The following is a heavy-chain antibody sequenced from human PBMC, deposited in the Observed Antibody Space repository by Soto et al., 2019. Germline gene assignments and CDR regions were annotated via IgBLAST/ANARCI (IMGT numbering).Heavy chain of an antibody. V-gene: IGHV2-5*02. CDR3: ARRSGAKSGDHFDY. J-gene: IGHJ4*02. Sequence: QITLKESGPTLVKPTQTLTLTCTLSGFSLSTSRVGVGWIRQRPGKALEWLGIMYWDDDKRYRPSLESRLTITKDTSKNQVVLTMTNMDPVDTATYYCARRSGAKSGDHFDYWGQGTLVTVSS. D-gene: IGHD7-27*01. CDR2: MYWDDDK. CDR1: GFSLSTSRVG.